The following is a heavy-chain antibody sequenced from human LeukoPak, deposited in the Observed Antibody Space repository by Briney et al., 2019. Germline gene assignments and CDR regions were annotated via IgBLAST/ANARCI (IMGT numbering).Heavy chain of an antibody. J-gene: IGHJ5*02. Sequence: ASVKVSCKASGYTFTSYSISWVRQAPGQGPEWMGWISAYNGNTNYAQKLQGRVTMTTDTSRSTAYMELRSLRSDDTAVYYCARVTILVATGTDWFDPWGQGTLVTVSS. V-gene: IGHV1-18*01. D-gene: IGHD2-8*02. CDR1: GYTFTSYS. CDR3: ARVTILVATGTDWFDP. CDR2: ISAYNGNT.